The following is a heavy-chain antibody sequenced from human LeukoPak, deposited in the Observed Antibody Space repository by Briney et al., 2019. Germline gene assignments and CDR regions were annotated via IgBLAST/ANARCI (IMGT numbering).Heavy chain of an antibody. CDR1: GYTLSEFS. J-gene: IGHJ4*02. CDR3: AREKPYCTNGVCYTRLFDY. D-gene: IGHD2-8*01. CDR2: ISAYNGNT. V-gene: IGHV1-18*04. Sequence: ASVKVSCKVSGYTLSEFSMHWVRQAPGQGLEWMGWISAYNGNTNYAQKLQGRVTMTTDTSTSTAYMELRSLRSDDTAVYYCAREKPYCTNGVCYTRLFDYWGQGTLVTVSS.